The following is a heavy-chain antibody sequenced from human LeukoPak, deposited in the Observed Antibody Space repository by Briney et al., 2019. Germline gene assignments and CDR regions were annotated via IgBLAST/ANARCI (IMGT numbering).Heavy chain of an antibody. Sequence: ASVKLSFTSSAYPFIIDNITWIRHSPGQGHGKMGGISTYNGKTDYTQNVQGRVTMTTHTSTTTAYMELRSLTSDDTAVYYCARGNSRTVLDPWGQGTLVTVSS. V-gene: IGHV1-18*01. D-gene: IGHD6-13*01. CDR1: AYPFIIDN. CDR3: ARGNSRTVLDP. J-gene: IGHJ5*02. CDR2: ISTYNGKT.